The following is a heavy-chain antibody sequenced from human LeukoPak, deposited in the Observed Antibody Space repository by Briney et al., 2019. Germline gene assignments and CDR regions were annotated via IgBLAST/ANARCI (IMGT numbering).Heavy chain of an antibody. CDR1: GGSFSGYY. D-gene: IGHD3-3*01. Sequence: SETLSLTCAVYGGSFSGYYWSWIRQPPGKGLEWIGEINHSGSTNYNPSLKSRVTISVGTSKNQFSLKLSSVTAAGTAVYYCARGPPGYYDFWSGYYDYWGQGTLVTVSS. J-gene: IGHJ4*02. CDR2: INHSGST. V-gene: IGHV4-34*01. CDR3: ARGPPGYYDFWSGYYDY.